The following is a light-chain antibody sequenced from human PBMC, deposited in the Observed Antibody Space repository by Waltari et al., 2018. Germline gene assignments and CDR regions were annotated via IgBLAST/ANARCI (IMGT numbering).Light chain of an antibody. J-gene: IGKJ1*01. CDR3: QQYNNYPWT. CDR2: KAS. CDR1: QSFSPW. V-gene: IGKV1-5*03. Sequence: DIQMTQSPSTLSASVGDRVPITCRASQSFSPWLAWYQQKPGKPPRLLIYKASTLDSGVPSRFSGSGSGSEFTLTITSLQPDDFATYFCQQYNNYPWTFGQGTKVEIK.